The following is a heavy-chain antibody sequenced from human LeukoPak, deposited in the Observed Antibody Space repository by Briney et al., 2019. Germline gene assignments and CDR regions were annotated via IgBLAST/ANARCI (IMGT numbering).Heavy chain of an antibody. D-gene: IGHD4/OR15-4a*01. CDR3: VRTIWVDL. Sequence: GGSLSLSCAASGFTFSSYAMHWVRQAPGKGLEWVAVISYDGSNKNYADSVKGRFTITRNNAKNPHYLKMSGVRAEDTAVDYLVRTIWVDLWGQGTLVTVSS. V-gene: IGHV3-30*04. J-gene: IGHJ5*02. CDR2: ISYDGSNK. CDR1: GFTFSSYA.